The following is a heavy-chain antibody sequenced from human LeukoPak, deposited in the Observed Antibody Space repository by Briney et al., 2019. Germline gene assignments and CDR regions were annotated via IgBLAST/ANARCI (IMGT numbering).Heavy chain of an antibody. CDR1: GFTFSSYA. D-gene: IGHD3-3*01. Sequence: ARGSLRLSCAASGFTFSSYAMHWVRQAPGKGLEWVAVISYDGSNKYYADSVKGRFTISRDNSKNTLYLQMNSLRAEDTAVYYCARWGGQYDFWSGYYSFDYWGQGTLVTVSS. CDR3: ARWGGQYDFWSGYYSFDY. J-gene: IGHJ4*02. CDR2: ISYDGSNK. V-gene: IGHV3-30*04.